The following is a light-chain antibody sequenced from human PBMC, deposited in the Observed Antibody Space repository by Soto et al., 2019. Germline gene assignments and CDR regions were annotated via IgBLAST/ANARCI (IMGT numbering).Light chain of an antibody. Sequence: DIQMTQSPSSLSASVGDRVTITCRSSQYIINYVNWYRQKPGEAPILLIFAASSLQTGVAPRFSGSGSGTDFTLTISSLLPEDFATYYCQQSWAVPLTFGGGTKVDIK. CDR1: QYIINY. CDR3: QQSWAVPLT. V-gene: IGKV1-39*01. CDR2: AAS. J-gene: IGKJ4*01.